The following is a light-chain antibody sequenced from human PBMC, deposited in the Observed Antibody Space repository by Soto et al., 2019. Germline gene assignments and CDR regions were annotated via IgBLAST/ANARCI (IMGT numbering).Light chain of an antibody. CDR1: QSVSSSY. CDR2: GAS. J-gene: IGKJ4*01. CDR3: QQYDSSPLT. V-gene: IGKV3-20*01. Sequence: EIVLTQSPGTLSLSPGERATLSCRASQSVSSSYLAWYQQKPGQAPRLLIYGASSRATGIPDRFSGSGSGTDFILTISRLEPEEFAVYYCQQYDSSPLTFGGGTKVEIK.